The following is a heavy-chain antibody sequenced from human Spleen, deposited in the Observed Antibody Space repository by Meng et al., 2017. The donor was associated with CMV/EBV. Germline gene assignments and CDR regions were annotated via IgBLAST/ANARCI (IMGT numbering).Heavy chain of an antibody. CDR3: ARGGRITRTYGSGSYAGYYYYGMDV. Sequence: NWVRQATGQGLEWMGWMNPNSGNTGYAQKFQGRVTMTRNTSISTAYMELSSLRSEDTAVYYCARGGRITRTYGSGSYAGYYYYGMDVWGQGTTVTVSS. CDR2: MNPNSGNT. D-gene: IGHD3-10*01. J-gene: IGHJ6*02. V-gene: IGHV1-8*01.